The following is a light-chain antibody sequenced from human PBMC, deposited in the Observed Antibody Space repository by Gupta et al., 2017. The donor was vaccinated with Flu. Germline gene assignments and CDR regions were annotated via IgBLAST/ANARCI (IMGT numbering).Light chain of an antibody. CDR2: LGS. CDR3: MQAIQSPPT. CDR1: RSLLHSNGNNY. J-gene: IGKJ1*01. V-gene: IGKV2-28*01. Sequence: DFVMTQSPLSLPVTPREPASISCRSSRSLLHSNGNNYLEWYLQEPGQSPQLLIYLGSSLASGVPDRFSGSGSGTDFTLKISRVEAEDVGVYYCMQAIQSPPTFGQGTKVEIK.